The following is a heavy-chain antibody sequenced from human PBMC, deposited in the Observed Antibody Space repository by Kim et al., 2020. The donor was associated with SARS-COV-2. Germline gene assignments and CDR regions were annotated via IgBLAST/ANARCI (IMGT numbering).Heavy chain of an antibody. CDR3: ARHSVVVVAAIDP. Sequence: SETLSLTCTVSGGSISSSSYYWGWIRQPPGKGLEWIGSIYYSGSTYYNPSLKSRVTISVDTSKNQFSLKLSSVTAADTAVYYCARHSVVVVAAIDPWGQGTLVTVSS. V-gene: IGHV4-39*01. D-gene: IGHD2-15*01. CDR1: GGSISSSSYY. J-gene: IGHJ5*02. CDR2: IYYSGST.